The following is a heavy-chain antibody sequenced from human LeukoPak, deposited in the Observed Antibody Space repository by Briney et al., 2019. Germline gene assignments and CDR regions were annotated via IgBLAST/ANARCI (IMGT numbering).Heavy chain of an antibody. Sequence: GGSLRLSCAASGFTVSSNYMSWVRQAPGKGLEWVSVIYSGGSTYYADSVKGRFTISRDNSKNTLYLQMSSLRAEDTAVYYCVKGPYYDILTGYYQGDHDAFDIWGQGTMVTVSS. V-gene: IGHV3-53*05. CDR2: IYSGGST. CDR3: VKGPYYDILTGYYQGDHDAFDI. D-gene: IGHD3-9*01. J-gene: IGHJ3*02. CDR1: GFTVSSNY.